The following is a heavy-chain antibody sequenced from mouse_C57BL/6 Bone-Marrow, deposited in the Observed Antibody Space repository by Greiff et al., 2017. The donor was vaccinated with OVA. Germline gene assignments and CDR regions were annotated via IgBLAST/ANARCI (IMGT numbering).Heavy chain of an antibody. Sequence: EVQRVESGGGLVQPKGSLKLSCAASGFTFTTYAMHWVRQAPGKGLEWVARIRSKSSNYATYYAVSVKDRFTISRDDAQIMLYLQMNNLKTEDTAIDYCVRDRGGVPGFAYWGQGTLVTVSA. J-gene: IGHJ3*01. CDR3: VRDRGGVPGFAY. CDR1: GFTFTTYA. V-gene: IGHV10-3*01. CDR2: IRSKSSNYAT. D-gene: IGHD1-1*02.